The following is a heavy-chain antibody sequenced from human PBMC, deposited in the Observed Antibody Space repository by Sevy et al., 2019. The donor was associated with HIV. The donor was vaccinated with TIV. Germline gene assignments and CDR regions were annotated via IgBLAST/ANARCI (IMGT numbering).Heavy chain of an antibody. CDR3: ARTYGSGSWEAFDI. Sequence: GGFLRLSCSASGFTFSTYTMNWVRQAPGKGLEWISSISSSANYIYYADSLKGRFTISRVNAKNSLYLQINSLRAEDTAGYYCARTYGSGSWEAFDIWGQGTMVTVSS. J-gene: IGHJ3*02. D-gene: IGHD3-10*01. CDR1: GFTFSTYT. V-gene: IGHV3-21*01. CDR2: ISSSANYI.